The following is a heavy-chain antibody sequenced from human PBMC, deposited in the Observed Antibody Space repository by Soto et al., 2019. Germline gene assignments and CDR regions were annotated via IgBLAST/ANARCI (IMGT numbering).Heavy chain of an antibody. V-gene: IGHV1-18*04. J-gene: IGHJ3*02. Sequence: QVQLVQSGAEVKKPGASVKVSCKASGYTFTSYGISWVRQAPGQGLEWMGWISAYNGNTNYAQKLQGRVTMTTDTSTGTAYMELRSLRSDDTAVYYCARDGYYDSSGYPDAFDIWGQGTMVTVSS. CDR1: GYTFTSYG. CDR2: ISAYNGNT. D-gene: IGHD3-22*01. CDR3: ARDGYYDSSGYPDAFDI.